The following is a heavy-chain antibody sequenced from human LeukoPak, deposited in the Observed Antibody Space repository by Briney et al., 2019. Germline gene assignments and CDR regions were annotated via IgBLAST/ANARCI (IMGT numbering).Heavy chain of an antibody. CDR3: ARDSPGGSYPCDP. J-gene: IGHJ5*02. CDR1: GFTFSRYG. V-gene: IGHV3-48*04. CDR2: ISSSSGSL. Sequence: GGSLRLSCTTSGFTFSRYGMKWVRQTPGKGLEWLSHISSSSGSLLYADSVKGRFTISRDNAKNSLYLQMNSLGVEDTGIYYCARDSPGGSYPCDPWGQGTLVSVSS. D-gene: IGHD1-26*01.